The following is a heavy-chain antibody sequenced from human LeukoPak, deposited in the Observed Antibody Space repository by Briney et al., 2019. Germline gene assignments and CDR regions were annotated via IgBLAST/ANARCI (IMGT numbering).Heavy chain of an antibody. Sequence: SETLSLTCAVYGGSFGDDYWSWIRQPPGKGLEWIGYIYHSGSTYYNPSLKSRVTISVDRSKNQFSLKLSSVTAADTAVYYCARVFTGTSDAFDIWGQGTMVTVSS. CDR3: ARVFTGTSDAFDI. V-gene: IGHV4-34*01. J-gene: IGHJ3*02. CDR1: GGSFGDDY. D-gene: IGHD1-1*01. CDR2: IYHSGST.